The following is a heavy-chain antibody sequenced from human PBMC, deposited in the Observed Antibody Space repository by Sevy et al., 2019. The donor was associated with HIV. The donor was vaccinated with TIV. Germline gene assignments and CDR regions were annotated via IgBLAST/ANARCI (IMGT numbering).Heavy chain of an antibody. J-gene: IGHJ4*02. D-gene: IGHD1-26*01. CDR1: GGSITSLY. Sequence: SETLSLTCTVSGGSITSLYWGWIRQPPGKGLEWIANIYYIGNTNYNPSLKSRVTISLVTSKNQFSLRLSSVTAADTAIYYCADENAWGRGYSWGQGTLVTVSS. CDR2: IYYIGNT. CDR3: ADENAWGRGYS. V-gene: IGHV4-59*08.